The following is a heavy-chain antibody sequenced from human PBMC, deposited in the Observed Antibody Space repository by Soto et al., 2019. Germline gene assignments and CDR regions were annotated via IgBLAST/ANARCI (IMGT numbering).Heavy chain of an antibody. CDR2: ISGSGGST. CDR1: GFTFSSYA. V-gene: IGHV3-23*01. D-gene: IGHD2-2*02. CDR3: ARRDCSSTSCYTESWFDP. Sequence: GGSLRLSCAASGFTFSSYAMSWVRQAPGKGLEWASAISGSGGSTYYADSVKGRFTISRDNSKNTLYLQMNSLRAEDTAVYYCARRDCSSTSCYTESWFDPWGQGTLVTVSS. J-gene: IGHJ5*02.